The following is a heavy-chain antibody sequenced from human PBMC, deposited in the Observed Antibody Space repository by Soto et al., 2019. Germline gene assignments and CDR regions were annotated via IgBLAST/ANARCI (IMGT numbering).Heavy chain of an antibody. J-gene: IGHJ5*02. Sequence: QVQLQESGPGLVKPSETLAITCTVSGCSISSYYWRCIRQPPGKGLEWMWYIYYSGSTNYNTSLTSRVTIAVDTSKNRFALKMSSVTAADTAVYDCARAGESAWGGGFDPWGQGTLVTVSS. V-gene: IGHV4-59*01. CDR3: ARAGESAWGGGFDP. CDR2: IYYSGST. CDR1: GCSISSYY. D-gene: IGHD3-16*01.